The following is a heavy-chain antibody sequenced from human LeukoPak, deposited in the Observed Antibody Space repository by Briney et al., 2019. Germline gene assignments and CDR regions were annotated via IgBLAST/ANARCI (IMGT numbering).Heavy chain of an antibody. CDR2: INHIVSI. V-gene: IGHV4-34*01. J-gene: IGHJ5*02. D-gene: IGHD3-10*01. Sequence: SETLSLTCAVDGGSFSGYYWSWIRQPPGKGLEWVGEINHIVSINYNPSLKSRFTISVDPSKNQFSLKLSSVTAADTAVYYCARGGSPGRITMVRGVISWFDPWGQGTLVTVSS. CDR1: GGSFSGYY. CDR3: ARGGSPGRITMVRGVISWFDP.